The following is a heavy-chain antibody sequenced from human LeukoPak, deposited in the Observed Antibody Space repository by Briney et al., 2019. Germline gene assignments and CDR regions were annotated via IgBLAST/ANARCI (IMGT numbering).Heavy chain of an antibody. D-gene: IGHD2-21*02. CDR2: IIPIFGTA. CDR3: GRVTATTLTYYYGMDV. CDR1: GGTFSSYA. V-gene: IGHV1-69*13. J-gene: IGHJ6*02. Sequence: SVKVSCKASGGTFSSYAISWVRQAPGQGLEWMGGIIPIFGTANYAQKFQGRVTITADESTSTAYMELSSLRSEDTAVCYCGRVTATTLTYYYGMDVWGQGTTVTVSS.